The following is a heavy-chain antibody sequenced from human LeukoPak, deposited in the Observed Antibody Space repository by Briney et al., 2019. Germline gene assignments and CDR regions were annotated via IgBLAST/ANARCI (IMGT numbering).Heavy chain of an antibody. CDR1: GYTFTSYG. J-gene: IGHJ4*02. Sequence: PVASVKVSCKASGYTFTSYGISWVRQAPGQGLEWMGWISAYNGNTNYAQKLQGRVTMTTDTSTSTAYMELRSLRSDDTAVYYCARDLVDGGPRMQSPFDYWGQGTLVTVSS. CDR3: ARDLVDGGPRMQSPFDY. V-gene: IGHV1-18*01. D-gene: IGHD2-15*01. CDR2: ISAYNGNT.